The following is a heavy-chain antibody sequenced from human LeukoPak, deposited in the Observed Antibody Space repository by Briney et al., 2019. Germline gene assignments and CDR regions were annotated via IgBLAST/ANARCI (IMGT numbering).Heavy chain of an antibody. CDR2: IQPSGSI. Sequence: SETLSLTCTVSGGSMSNNDWSWVRQPAGRGLEWIGRIQPSGSINYSPSLKRRVTMSIHMSENPSSLKLSSVTAADSAVYYCARASNIGWYQFDYWGQGTLVTVSS. V-gene: IGHV4-4*07. CDR3: ARASNIGWYQFDY. J-gene: IGHJ4*02. D-gene: IGHD6-19*01. CDR1: GGSMSNND.